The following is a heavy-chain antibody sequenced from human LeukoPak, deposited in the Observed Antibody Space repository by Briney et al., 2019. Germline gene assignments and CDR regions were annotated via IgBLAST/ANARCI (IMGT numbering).Heavy chain of an antibody. CDR3: ARIAVAGTSWDY. J-gene: IGHJ4*02. Sequence: SVKVSCKASGGTFSSYAISWVRQAPGQGLEWMGRIIPILGIANYAQKFQGRVTITADKSTSTAYMELSSLRSEDTAVYYCARIAVAGTSWDYWGQGTLVTVSS. D-gene: IGHD6-19*01. CDR1: GGTFSSYA. V-gene: IGHV1-69*04. CDR2: IIPILGIA.